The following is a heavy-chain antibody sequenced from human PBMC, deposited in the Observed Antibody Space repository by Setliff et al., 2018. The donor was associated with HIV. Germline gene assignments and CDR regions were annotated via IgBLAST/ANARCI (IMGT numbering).Heavy chain of an antibody. CDR3: ARETYYYDNPQYYYYYMDV. V-gene: IGHV4-61*02. D-gene: IGHD3-22*01. J-gene: IGHJ6*03. CDR1: GGSISSGGYY. CDR2: IYTSGST. Sequence: SETLSLTCTVSGGSISSGGYYWSWIRPAGKGLEWIGRIYTSGSTNYNPSLKSRVTISVDTSKNQFSLKLRSVTAADTAVYYCARETYYYDNPQYYYYYMDVWGKGTTVTVSS.